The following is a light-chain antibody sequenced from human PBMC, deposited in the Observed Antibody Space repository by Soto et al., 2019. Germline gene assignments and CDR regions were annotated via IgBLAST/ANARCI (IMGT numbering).Light chain of an antibody. CDR3: ASYTSDTSLYV. J-gene: IGLJ1*01. CDR1: SSDVGTYNY. Sequence: QSVLTQPASVSGSPGQSITISCTGTSSDVGTYNYVSWYQQLPGKAPKLMIFEVTYRPSGISNRFSGSKSGNTASLTISGLQAEDEADYYCASYTSDTSLYVFGTWTKVTVL. V-gene: IGLV2-14*01. CDR2: EVT.